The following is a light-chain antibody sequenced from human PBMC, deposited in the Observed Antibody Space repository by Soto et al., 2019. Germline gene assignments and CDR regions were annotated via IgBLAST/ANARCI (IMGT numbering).Light chain of an antibody. Sequence: EIELTQSPGTLSLSPGERATLSCRASQSVSSSYLGWYQQKPGQAPRLLIYGASSRATGIPDRFSGSGSGTDFTLTISRLEPEDFAVYYCQQYGSSPWTFGQGTKLEIK. V-gene: IGKV3-20*01. CDR2: GAS. CDR1: QSVSSSY. CDR3: QQYGSSPWT. J-gene: IGKJ1*01.